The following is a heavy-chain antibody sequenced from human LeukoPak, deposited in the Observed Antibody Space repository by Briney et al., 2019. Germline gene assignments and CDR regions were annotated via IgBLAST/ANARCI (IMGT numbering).Heavy chain of an antibody. V-gene: IGHV1-69*13. CDR2: IIPIFGTA. CDR1: GYTFTSYG. D-gene: IGHD6-19*01. J-gene: IGHJ4*02. CDR3: ARIRGPPDSSG. Sequence: ASVKVSCKASGYTFTSYGISWVRQAPGQGLEWMGGIIPIFGTANYAQKFQGRVTITADESTSTAYMELSSLRSEDTAVYYCARIRGPPDSSGWGQGTLVTVSS.